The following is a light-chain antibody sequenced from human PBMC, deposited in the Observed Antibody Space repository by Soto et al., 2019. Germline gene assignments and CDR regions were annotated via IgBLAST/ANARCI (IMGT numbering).Light chain of an antibody. CDR2: DVT. V-gene: IGLV2-11*01. Sequence: QSALTQPRSVSGSPGQSVTISCSGTSSDLGGYNYVSWYQHHPGKAPKLMIYDVTLRPSGVPDRFSGPKSGNTASLTISGLQAEDEADYYCCSYAGSFTWVFGGGTKLTVL. CDR1: SSDLGGYNY. CDR3: CSYAGSFTWV. J-gene: IGLJ3*02.